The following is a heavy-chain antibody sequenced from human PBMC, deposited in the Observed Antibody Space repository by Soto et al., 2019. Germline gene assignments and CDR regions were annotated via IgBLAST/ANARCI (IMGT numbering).Heavy chain of an antibody. V-gene: IGHV4-59*01. D-gene: IGHD3-22*01. Sequence: SETLSLTCTVSGGSISSYYWSWIRQPPGKGLEWIGYIYYSGSTNYNPSLKSRVTISVDTSKNQFSLKLSSVTAADTAVYYCARVYDSSGSTLGYYFDYWGQGPMVIVSS. CDR3: ARVYDSSGSTLGYYFDY. CDR1: GGSISSYY. CDR2: IYYSGST. J-gene: IGHJ4*02.